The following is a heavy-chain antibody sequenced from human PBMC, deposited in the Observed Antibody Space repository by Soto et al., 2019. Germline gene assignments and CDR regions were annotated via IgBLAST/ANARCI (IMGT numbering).Heavy chain of an antibody. CDR3: AKDIVIFGAVPRRAFDI. V-gene: IGHV3-9*01. CDR1: GFTFGNYA. CDR2: LTWNSGTI. Sequence: GGSLRLSCAASGFTFGNYAMYWVRQAPGKGLEWVSGLTWNSGTIGYADSVKGRFTISRDNAKNSLYLQMNSLRVEDTALYYCAKDIVIFGAVPRRAFDIWGQGTLFTVSS. D-gene: IGHD3-3*01. J-gene: IGHJ3*02.